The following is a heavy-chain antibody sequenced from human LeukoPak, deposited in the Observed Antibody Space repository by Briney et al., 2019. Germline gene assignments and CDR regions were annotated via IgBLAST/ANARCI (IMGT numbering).Heavy chain of an antibody. J-gene: IGHJ4*02. Sequence: ASVKVSCKASGYTFTSYGISWVRQAPGQGLEWMRWISAYNGNTNYAQKLQGRVTMTTDTSTSTAYMELRSLRSDDTAVYYCARARGYCSGGSCRHFDYWGQGTLVTVSS. CDR2: ISAYNGNT. D-gene: IGHD2-15*01. CDR1: GYTFTSYG. V-gene: IGHV1-18*04. CDR3: ARARGYCSGGSCRHFDY.